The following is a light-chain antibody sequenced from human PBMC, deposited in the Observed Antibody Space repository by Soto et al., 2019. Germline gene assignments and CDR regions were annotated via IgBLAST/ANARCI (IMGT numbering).Light chain of an antibody. CDR1: SSNIGANT. CDR2: FGS. J-gene: IGLJ2*01. V-gene: IGLV1-44*01. Sequence: QSALTQSPSASGTPGQRVTISCSGSSSNIGANTVNWYQQLPGTAPKLLIFFGSHRPSGVSDRFSGSKSGSSASLAISGIQSEDEAEYYCSAWDDSLNGVVFGGGTKVTVL. CDR3: SAWDDSLNGVV.